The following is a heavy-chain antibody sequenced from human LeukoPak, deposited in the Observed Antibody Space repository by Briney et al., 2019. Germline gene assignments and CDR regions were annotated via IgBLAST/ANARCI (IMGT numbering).Heavy chain of an antibody. CDR1: GYTFTGYY. Sequence: ASVKVSCKASGYTFTGYYMHWVRQAPGQGLEWMGWINPNSGGTNYAQKFQGRVTMTRDTSISTAYMELSRLRSDDTAVYYCARGMVRGVPYYGMDVWGQGTTVTVSS. CDR3: ARGMVRGVPYYGMDV. V-gene: IGHV1-2*02. D-gene: IGHD3-10*01. CDR2: INPNSGGT. J-gene: IGHJ6*02.